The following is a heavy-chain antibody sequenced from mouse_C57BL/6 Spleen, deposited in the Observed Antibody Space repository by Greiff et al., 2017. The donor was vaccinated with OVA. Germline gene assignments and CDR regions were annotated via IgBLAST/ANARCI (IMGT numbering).Heavy chain of an antibody. D-gene: IGHD2-12*01. V-gene: IGHV1-69*01. CDR3: ARSPYYSRGYFDV. CDR2: IDPSDSYT. Sequence: QVQLQQPGAELVMPGASVKLSCKASGYTFTSYWMHWVKQRPGQGLEWIGEIDPSDSYTNYNQKFKGKSTLTVDKSSSTAYMQLSSLTSEDSAVYYCARSPYYSRGYFDVWGTGTTVTVSS. CDR1: GYTFTSYW. J-gene: IGHJ1*03.